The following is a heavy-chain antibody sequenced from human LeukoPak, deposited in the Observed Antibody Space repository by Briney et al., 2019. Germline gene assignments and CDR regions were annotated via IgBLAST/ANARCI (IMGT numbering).Heavy chain of an antibody. CDR2: IKQDGSEK. CDR1: GFTFSSYW. D-gene: IGHD2-21*02. CDR3: ARVQYCGGDCYSEAFDI. J-gene: IGHJ3*02. Sequence: GGSLRLSCAASGFTFSSYWMSWVRQAPGKGLEWVANIKQDGSEKYYVDSVKGRFTISRDNAKNSLYMQMNSLRAEDTAVYYCARVQYCGGDCYSEAFDIWGQGTMVTVSS. V-gene: IGHV3-7*01.